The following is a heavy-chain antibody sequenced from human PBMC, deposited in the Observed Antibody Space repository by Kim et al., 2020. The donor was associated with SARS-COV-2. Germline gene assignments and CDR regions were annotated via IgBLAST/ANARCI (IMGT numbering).Heavy chain of an antibody. CDR1: GGSFSGYY. CDR2: INHSGST. V-gene: IGHV4-34*01. D-gene: IGHD2-15*01. Sequence: SETLSLTCAVYGGSFSGYYWSWIRQPPGKGLEWIGEINHSGSTNYNPSLKSRVTISVDTSKNQFSLKLSSVTAADTAVYYCARGEGLPNYWGKGALVTVS. J-gene: IGHJ4*02. CDR3: ARGEGLPNY.